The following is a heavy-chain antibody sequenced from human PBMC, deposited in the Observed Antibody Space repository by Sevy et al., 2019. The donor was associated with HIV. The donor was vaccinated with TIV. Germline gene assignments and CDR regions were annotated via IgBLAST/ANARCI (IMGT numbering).Heavy chain of an antibody. Sequence: GGSLRLSCAASGFTFSSYWMSWVRQAPGKGLEWVANIKQDGSEKYYGDSVKGRFTISRDNAKNSLYLQMNSLRAEDTAVYYCARDKGNYYPDAFDIWGQGTMVTVSS. V-gene: IGHV3-7*01. D-gene: IGHD3-22*01. J-gene: IGHJ3*02. CDR2: IKQDGSEK. CDR3: ARDKGNYYPDAFDI. CDR1: GFTFSSYW.